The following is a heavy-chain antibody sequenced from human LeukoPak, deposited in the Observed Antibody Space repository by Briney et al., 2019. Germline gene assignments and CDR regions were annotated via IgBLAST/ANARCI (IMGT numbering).Heavy chain of an antibody. CDR1: GFTFSSYA. J-gene: IGHJ4*02. D-gene: IGHD6-13*01. CDR3: TTEDSSSWSRAGGY. CDR2: ISYDGSNK. Sequence: QPGRSLRLSCAASGFTFSSYAMHWVRQAPGKGLEWVAVISYDGSNKYYADSVKGRFTISRDNSKNTLYLQMNSLKTEDTAVYYCTTEDSSSWSRAGGYWGQGTLVTVSS. V-gene: IGHV3-30-3*01.